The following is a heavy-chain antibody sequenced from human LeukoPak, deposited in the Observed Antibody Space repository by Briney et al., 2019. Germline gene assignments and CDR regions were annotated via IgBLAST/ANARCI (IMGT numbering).Heavy chain of an antibody. CDR2: IYHSGST. V-gene: IGHV4-38-2*01. J-gene: IGHJ4*02. D-gene: IGHD3-3*01. Sequence: SETLSLTCAVSGYSIISGYYWGWIRQPPGKGLEWIGSIYHSGSTYYNPSLKSRVTISVDPSKNQLSLKLSSVTAADTAVYYCASVEYYDFWSGYPTYYFDYWGQGTLVTVSS. CDR1: GYSIISGYY. CDR3: ASVEYYDFWSGYPTYYFDY.